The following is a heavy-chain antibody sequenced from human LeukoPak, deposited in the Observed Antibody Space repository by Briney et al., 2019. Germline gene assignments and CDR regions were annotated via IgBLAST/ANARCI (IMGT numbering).Heavy chain of an antibody. J-gene: IGHJ4*02. CDR3: ARDLWGYSDY. CDR2: IKQDGSEK. CDR1: GFTFSNYW. V-gene: IGHV3-7*03. D-gene: IGHD6-13*01. Sequence: GGSLRLSCAASGFTFSNYWMSWVRQAPGKGLEWVANIKQDGSEKYYVDSVKGRFTISRDNAKNSLYLQMNSLRAEDTAVYYCARDLWGYSDYGGQGTLVTVSS.